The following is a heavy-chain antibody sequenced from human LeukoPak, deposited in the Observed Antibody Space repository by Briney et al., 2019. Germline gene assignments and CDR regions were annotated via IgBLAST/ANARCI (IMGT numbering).Heavy chain of an antibody. D-gene: IGHD6-19*01. Sequence: SETLSRTCTVSGASINNSSYYWGWIRQPPGKGLEWIGSFYYSGSTYYNPSLKSRVTISVDTSKNQFSLNLSSVTAADTAVYYCARHEDIAVAVPFDWWRQGTLVTVSS. CDR2: FYYSGST. V-gene: IGHV4-39*01. J-gene: IGHJ4*02. CDR3: ARHEDIAVAVPFDW. CDR1: GASINNSSYY.